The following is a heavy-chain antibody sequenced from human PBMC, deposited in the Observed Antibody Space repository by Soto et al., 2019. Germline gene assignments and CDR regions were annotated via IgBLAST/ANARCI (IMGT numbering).Heavy chain of an antibody. CDR1: GGTFSSYA. CDR2: IIPIFGTA. CDR3: ARSFPNWNYVVGNWFDP. V-gene: IGHV1-69*13. D-gene: IGHD1-7*01. J-gene: IGHJ5*02. Sequence: GASVKVSCKASGGTFSSYAISWVRQAPVQGLEWMGWIIPIFGTANYAQKFQGRVTITADESTSTAYMELSSLRSEDTAVYYCARSFPNWNYVVGNWFDPWGQGTLVNVSS.